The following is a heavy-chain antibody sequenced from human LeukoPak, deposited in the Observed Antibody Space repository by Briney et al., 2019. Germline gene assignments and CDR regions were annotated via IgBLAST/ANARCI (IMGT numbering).Heavy chain of an antibody. CDR1: GGSFSGYY. D-gene: IGHD1-26*01. CDR2: INQSGST. V-gene: IGHV4-34*01. Sequence: SETLSHTCAVYGGSFSGYYWSWIRQPPGKGLEWIGEINQSGSTNYNPSLKSRVTISVDTSKNQFSLRLSSVTAADTAVYYCARGRGFSGRYYVVTRRNYYFDNWGQGTLVTVSS. CDR3: ARGRGFSGRYYVVTRRNYYFDN. J-gene: IGHJ4*02.